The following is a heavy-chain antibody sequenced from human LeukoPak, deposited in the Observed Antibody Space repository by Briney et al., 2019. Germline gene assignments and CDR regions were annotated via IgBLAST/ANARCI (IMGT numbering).Heavy chain of an antibody. V-gene: IGHV3-23*01. CDR1: GXTFSSYG. CDR3: AKSYYYGISGPDKYAFDF. J-gene: IGHJ4*02. Sequence: QPGGSLRLSCAASGXTFSSYGMSWVRQAPGKGLEWVSAISDSGGSTNYADSVKGRFIISRDNSKSTLYLQMNSLRAEDTAVYYCAKSYYYGISGPDKYAFDFWGQGTLVTVSS. D-gene: IGHD3-22*01. CDR2: ISDSGGST.